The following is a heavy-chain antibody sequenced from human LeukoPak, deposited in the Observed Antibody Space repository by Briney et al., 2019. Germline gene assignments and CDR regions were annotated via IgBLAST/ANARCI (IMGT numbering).Heavy chain of an antibody. CDR2: IKQDGSEK. CDR3: ASLYGDYVAHQTYTTPFDY. D-gene: IGHD4-17*01. V-gene: IGHV3-7*01. J-gene: IGHJ4*02. CDR1: GFTFSSYW. Sequence: GGSLRLSCAASGFTFSSYWMSWVRQAPGKGLEWVANIKQDGSEKYYVVSVKGRFTISRDNAKNSLYLQMNSLRAEDTAVYYCASLYGDYVAHQTYTTPFDYWGQGTLVTVSS.